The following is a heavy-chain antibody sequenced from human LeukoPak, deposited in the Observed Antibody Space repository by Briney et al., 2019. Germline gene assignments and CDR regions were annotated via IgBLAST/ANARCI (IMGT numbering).Heavy chain of an antibody. CDR2: INHSGST. V-gene: IGHV4-34*01. J-gene: IGHJ6*03. CDR3: ASSWMSSYYYMDV. CDR1: GGSFSGYY. Sequence: SETLSLTCAVYGGSFSGYYWSWIRQPPGKGLEWIGEINHSGSTNYNPSLKSRVTISVDTSKNQFSLKLSSVTAADTAVYYCASSWMSSYYYMDVWGKGTTVTVSS. D-gene: IGHD5-12*01.